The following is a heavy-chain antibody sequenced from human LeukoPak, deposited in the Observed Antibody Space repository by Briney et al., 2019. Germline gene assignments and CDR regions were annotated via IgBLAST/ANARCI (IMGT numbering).Heavy chain of an antibody. CDR2: IYYSGST. CDR3: ATTMTSPYYFDY. V-gene: IGHV4-59*01. Sequence: PSETLSLTCTVSGGSISSYYWSWIRQPPGKGLEWIGYIYYSGSTNYNPSLESRVTLSVDMSKNQFSLKLSSVTAADTAVYYCATTMTSPYYFDYWGQGTLVTVSS. D-gene: IGHD1/OR15-1a*01. CDR1: GGSISSYY. J-gene: IGHJ4*02.